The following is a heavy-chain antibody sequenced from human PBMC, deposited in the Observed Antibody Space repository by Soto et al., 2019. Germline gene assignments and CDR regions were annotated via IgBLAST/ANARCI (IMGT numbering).Heavy chain of an antibody. V-gene: IGHV4-34*01. J-gene: IGHJ4*02. Sequence: SETLSLTCAVYGGSFSGYYWSWIRQPPGKGLEWIGEINHSGSTNYNPSLKSRVTISVDTSKNQFSLKLSSVTAADTAVYYCARGMTTVTTDCYFDYWGQGTLVTVSS. D-gene: IGHD4-17*01. CDR1: GGSFSGYY. CDR3: ARGMTTVTTDCYFDY. CDR2: INHSGST.